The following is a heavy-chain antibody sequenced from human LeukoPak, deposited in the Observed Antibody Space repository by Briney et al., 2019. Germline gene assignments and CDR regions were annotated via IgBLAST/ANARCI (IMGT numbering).Heavy chain of an antibody. Sequence: GESLKISCKGSGYSINNYWIGWVRQMPGKGLEWMGIIYPADSDIRYSPSFQGHVTISADKSISTAYLQWSSLKASDTAMYYCARLGPDSSGQNQGSDYWGQGTLVTVSS. J-gene: IGHJ4*02. CDR3: ARLGPDSSGQNQGSDY. CDR1: GYSINNYW. D-gene: IGHD3-22*01. CDR2: IYPADSDI. V-gene: IGHV5-51*01.